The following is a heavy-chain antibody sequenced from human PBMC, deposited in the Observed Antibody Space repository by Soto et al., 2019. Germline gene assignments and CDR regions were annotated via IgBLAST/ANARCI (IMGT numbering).Heavy chain of an antibody. D-gene: IGHD1-1*01. V-gene: IGHV1-8*01. CDR3: ARERTGTTSMDV. J-gene: IGHJ6*04. Sequence: QVQLVQSGAEVKKPGASVKVSCKASGYTFTSYDINWVRQATGKGLEWMGWMNPNSGYTAYAQKFQGRVTMTRNTSISTAYMELRSLRSEDTTVYYCARERTGTTSMDVWGKGTTVTVSS. CDR2: MNPNSGYT. CDR1: GYTFTSYD.